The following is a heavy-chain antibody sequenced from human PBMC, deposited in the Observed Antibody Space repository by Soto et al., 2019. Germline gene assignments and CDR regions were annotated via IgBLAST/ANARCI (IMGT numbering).Heavy chain of an antibody. CDR2: IYGDDDK. Sequence: QITLKESGPTLVKPTQTLTLTCTFSGFSLSTSGVGVGWIRQPPGKALGWLALIYGDDDKRYSPSLKSRLTITKDTSKIQVVLTMTNMDPVDTATYYRAHVYGGYDNFDYWGQGTLVTVSS. V-gene: IGHV2-5*02. J-gene: IGHJ4*02. D-gene: IGHD5-12*01. CDR3: AHVYGGYDNFDY. CDR1: GFSLSTSGVG.